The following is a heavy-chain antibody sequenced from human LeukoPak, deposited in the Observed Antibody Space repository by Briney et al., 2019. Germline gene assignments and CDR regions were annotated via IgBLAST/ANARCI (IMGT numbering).Heavy chain of an antibody. Sequence: GSLRLSCAASGFTFSSYSMNWVRQAPGKGLEWVSYISSSSSTIYYADSVKGRFTISRDNAKNSLYLQMNSLRAEDTAVYYCARDCSSTSCYTNYYYYMDVWGKGTTVTVSS. CDR2: ISSSSSTI. D-gene: IGHD2-2*02. J-gene: IGHJ6*03. V-gene: IGHV3-48*01. CDR3: ARDCSSTSCYTNYYYYMDV. CDR1: GFTFSSYS.